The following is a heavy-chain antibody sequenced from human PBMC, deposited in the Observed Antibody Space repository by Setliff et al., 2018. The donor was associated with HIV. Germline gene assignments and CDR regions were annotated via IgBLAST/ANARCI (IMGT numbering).Heavy chain of an antibody. J-gene: IGHJ5*02. CDR1: GYTFIRYG. Sequence: ASVKVSCKASGYTFIRYGISWVRQAPGQGLEWMGWISAYNGNTNYIEKLQGRVTMATDTSTRTAYMELRSLRSDDTAIYYCARGVTMVGGANAFDPWGQGTLVTV. D-gene: IGHD3-10*01. CDR2: ISAYNGNT. V-gene: IGHV1-18*01. CDR3: ARGVTMVGGANAFDP.